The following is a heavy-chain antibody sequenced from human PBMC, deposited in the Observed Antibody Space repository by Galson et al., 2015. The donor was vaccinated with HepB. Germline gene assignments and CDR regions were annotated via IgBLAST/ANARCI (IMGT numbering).Heavy chain of an antibody. V-gene: IGHV3-23*01. CDR2: ISGSGDST. Sequence: SLRLSCAASGFTFSSYGMSWVRQAPGKGLEWVSGISGSGDSTYYADSVKGRFTISRDNSKNTLYLQMNSLRADDTAVYYCAKDWEYCSSSSCYLNWGQGTLVTVSS. CDR3: AKDWEYCSSSSCYLN. J-gene: IGHJ4*02. D-gene: IGHD2-2*01. CDR1: GFTFSSYG.